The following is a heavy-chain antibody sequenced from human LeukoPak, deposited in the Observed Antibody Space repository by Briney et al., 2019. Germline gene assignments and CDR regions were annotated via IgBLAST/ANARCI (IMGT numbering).Heavy chain of an antibody. V-gene: IGHV3-30*18. CDR1: GFTFSSYG. D-gene: IGHD3-22*01. J-gene: IGHJ4*02. Sequence: PGRSLRLSCAASGFTFSSYGMHWVRQAPGKGLEWVAAISDDGSNKYYADSVKGRFTISRDNSKNTVYLQMNSLRAEDTAVYYCAKDLENYYDSSGYVHYWGQGILVTVSS. CDR2: ISDDGSNK. CDR3: AKDLENYYDSSGYVHY.